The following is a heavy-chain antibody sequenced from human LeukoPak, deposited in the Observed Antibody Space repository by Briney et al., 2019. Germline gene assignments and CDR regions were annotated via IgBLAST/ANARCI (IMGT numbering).Heavy chain of an antibody. D-gene: IGHD3-22*01. CDR1: GFTFSNYW. CDR3: TRAGAYYYDSSGSDY. Sequence: GGSLRLPCVASGFTFSNYWMSWVRQAPGKGLEWVANIKQDGSEKYYVDSVKGRFTISRDNAKNSLYLQMNSLRAEDTAVYYCTRAGAYYYDSSGSDYWGQGTLVTVSS. V-gene: IGHV3-7*01. CDR2: IKQDGSEK. J-gene: IGHJ4*02.